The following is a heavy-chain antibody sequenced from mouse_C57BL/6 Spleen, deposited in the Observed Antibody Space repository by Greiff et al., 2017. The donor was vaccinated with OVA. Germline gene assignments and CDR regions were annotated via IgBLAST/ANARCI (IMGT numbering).Heavy chain of an antibody. CDR2: IDPSDSYT. J-gene: IGHJ3*01. V-gene: IGHV1-69*01. CDR1: GYTFTSYW. Sequence: VKLQQPGAELVMPGASVKLSCKASGYTFTSYWMHWVKQRPGQGLEWIGEIDPSDSYTNYNQKFKGKSTLTVDKSSSTAYMQLSSLTSEDSAVYYCASYYGSSPFAYWGQGTLVTVSA. CDR3: ASYYGSSPFAY. D-gene: IGHD1-1*01.